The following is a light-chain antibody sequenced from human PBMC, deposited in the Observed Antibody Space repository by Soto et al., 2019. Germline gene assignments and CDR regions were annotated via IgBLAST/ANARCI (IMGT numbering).Light chain of an antibody. CDR3: QAYDSSLSGLV. CDR1: SSNIGAGYD. CDR2: GNS. Sequence: QSVLTQPPSVSGAPGQRVTISCTGSSSNIGAGYDVHWYQQLPGTAPRLLIYGNSNRPSGVPDRFSGSKSGTSASLAITGLQGEDAADYYCQAYDSSLSGLVFGTGTKVTVL. V-gene: IGLV1-40*01. J-gene: IGLJ1*01.